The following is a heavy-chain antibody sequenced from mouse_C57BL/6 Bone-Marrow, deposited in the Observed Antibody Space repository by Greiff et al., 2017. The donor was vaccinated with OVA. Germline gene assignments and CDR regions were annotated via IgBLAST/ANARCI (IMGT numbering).Heavy chain of an antibody. Sequence: VQLQPSGPELVKPGASVKISCKASGYAFSLSWMNWVKQRPGKGLEWIGRIYPGDGDTNYNGKFKGKATLTADKSSSTAYMQLSSLTSEDSAVYFCARRNWAFDYWGQGTTLTVAS. J-gene: IGHJ2*01. CDR1: GYAFSLSW. V-gene: IGHV1-82*01. CDR3: ARRNWAFDY. CDR2: IYPGDGDT. D-gene: IGHD4-1*01.